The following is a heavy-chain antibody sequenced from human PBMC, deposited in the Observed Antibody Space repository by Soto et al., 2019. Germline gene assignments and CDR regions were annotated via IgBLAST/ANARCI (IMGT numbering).Heavy chain of an antibody. CDR3: ATFHGDYVSY. J-gene: IGHJ4*02. CDR1: GGSISSSNW. Sequence: SETLSLTCAVSGGSISSSNWWSWVRQPPGKGLEWIGEIYHSGSTNYNPSLKSRVTISVDTSKNQFSLKLSSVTAADTAVYYCATFHGDYVSYWGRGTLVTVSS. D-gene: IGHD4-17*01. CDR2: IYHSGST. V-gene: IGHV4-4*02.